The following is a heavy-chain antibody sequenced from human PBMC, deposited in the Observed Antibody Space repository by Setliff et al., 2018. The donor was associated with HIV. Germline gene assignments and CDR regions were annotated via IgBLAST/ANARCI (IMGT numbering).Heavy chain of an antibody. D-gene: IGHD3-22*01. CDR2: IYYSGST. Sequence: PSETLSLTCTVSGGSISSYYWSWIRQPPGKGLEWIGYIYYSGSTNYNPSLKSRVTISVGTSKNQFSLKLSSVTAADTAVYYCARLNSGLNAFDIWGQGTMVTVSS. CDR3: ARLNSGLNAFDI. CDR1: GGSISSYY. J-gene: IGHJ3*02. V-gene: IGHV4-59*08.